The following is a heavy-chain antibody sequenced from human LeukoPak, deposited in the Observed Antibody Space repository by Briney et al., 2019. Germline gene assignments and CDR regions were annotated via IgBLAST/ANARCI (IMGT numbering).Heavy chain of an antibody. CDR3: ERDLDGYHYGSGNYPQ. CDR1: GYTFTGYY. CDR2: INPNSGGT. J-gene: IGHJ4*02. D-gene: IGHD3-10*01. V-gene: IGHV1-2*02. Sequence: ASVKVSCKASGYTFTGYYIHWLRQAPGQGLEWMGFINPNSGGTNYAQKFQGRVTMTRDTSIRTAYIELSRLTSDDTAVYYCERDLDGYHYGSGNYPQWGQGTLITVSS.